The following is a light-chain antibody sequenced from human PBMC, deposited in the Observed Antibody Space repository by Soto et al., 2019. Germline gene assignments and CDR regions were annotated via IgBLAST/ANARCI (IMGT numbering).Light chain of an antibody. CDR3: QSYDSSLSGGV. Sequence: QLVLTQPPSVSGAPGQRVTISCTGSTSNIGTGYDVHWYQQLPGTAPKLLIYGNSNRPSGVPDRFSGSKSGTSASLAITGLQAEDEADSYCQSYDSSLSGGVFGTGTKLTVL. CDR1: TSNIGTGYD. CDR2: GNS. J-gene: IGLJ1*01. V-gene: IGLV1-40*01.